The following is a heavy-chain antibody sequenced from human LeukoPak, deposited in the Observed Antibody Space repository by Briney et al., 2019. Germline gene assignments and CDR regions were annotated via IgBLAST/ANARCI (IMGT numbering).Heavy chain of an antibody. Sequence: GGSLRLSCAASGFTFDSYWMSWVRQAPGKGLEWVANIKQDGNEKYYVDSVKGRFTIYRDNAENSLYLQMNSLRAEDMAVYYCTRDPLTQNDYWGQGTLVTVSS. CDR1: GFTFDSYW. D-gene: IGHD1-14*01. V-gene: IGHV3-7*01. J-gene: IGHJ4*02. CDR3: TRDPLTQNDY. CDR2: IKQDGNEK.